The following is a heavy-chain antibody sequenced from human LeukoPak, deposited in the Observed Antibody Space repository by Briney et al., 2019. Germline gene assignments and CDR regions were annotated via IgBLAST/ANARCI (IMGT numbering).Heavy chain of an antibody. V-gene: IGHV4-39*07. CDR2: IYYSGST. Sequence: KSSETLSLTCTVSGGSISSSRYYWGWIRQPPGKGLEWIGSIYYSGSTYYNPSLKSRLAISVDTSKNQFSLKLSSVTAADTAVYYCAREGRALADLPTSDYWGQGTLVTVSS. CDR1: GGSISSSRYY. CDR3: AREGRALADLPTSDY. J-gene: IGHJ4*02. D-gene: IGHD6-25*01.